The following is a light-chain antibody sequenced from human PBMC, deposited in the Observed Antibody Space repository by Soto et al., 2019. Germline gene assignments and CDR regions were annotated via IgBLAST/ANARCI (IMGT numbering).Light chain of an antibody. CDR2: DVS. CDR1: SSDVGAYNY. V-gene: IGLV2-14*01. Sequence: QSALTQPASVSGSPGQSITSSCTGTSSDVGAYNYVSWYQQHPGKAPKLMIYDVSNRPSGVSNRFSGSKSGNTASLTISGLQAEDEADYYCSSYTSSNTLVFGGGTQLTVL. J-gene: IGLJ3*02. CDR3: SSYTSSNTLV.